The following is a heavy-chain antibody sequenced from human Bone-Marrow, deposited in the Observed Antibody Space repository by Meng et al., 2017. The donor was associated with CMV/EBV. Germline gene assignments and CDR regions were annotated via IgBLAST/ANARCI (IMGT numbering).Heavy chain of an antibody. Sequence: GESLKISCAASGFTFSSYWMSWVRQAPGKGLEWVANIKQDGSEKYYVDSVKGRFTISRDNAKNSLYLQMNSLRAEDTAVYYCARAPVGAGFGYWGQGTLVPSPQ. J-gene: IGHJ4*02. V-gene: IGHV3-7*01. CDR3: ARAPVGAGFGY. CDR1: GFTFSSYW. D-gene: IGHD1-26*01. CDR2: IKQDGSEK.